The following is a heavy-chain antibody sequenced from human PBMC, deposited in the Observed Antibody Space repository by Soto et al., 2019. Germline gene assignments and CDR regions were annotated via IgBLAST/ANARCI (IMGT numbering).Heavy chain of an antibody. Sequence: EVLLVESGGGLVQPGGSLRLSGAASGFTFSNYWMHWVRQAPGKGLVWVSRINFEGTTTHYADSVKGRFTISRDNAKNTLYLQVNSLGAEDTAGYRCATGGRGNYHFDYWGQGTLVTVSS. D-gene: IGHD1-26*01. CDR1: GFTFSNYW. CDR2: INFEGTTT. V-gene: IGHV3-74*01. J-gene: IGHJ4*02. CDR3: ATGGRGNYHFDY.